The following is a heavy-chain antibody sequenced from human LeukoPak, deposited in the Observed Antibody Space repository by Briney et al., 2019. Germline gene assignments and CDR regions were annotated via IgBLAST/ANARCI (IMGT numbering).Heavy chain of an antibody. V-gene: IGHV4-34*01. J-gene: IGHJ4*02. CDR3: ARIRYCSGGSCYSGFFDY. CDR1: GGSFSGYY. D-gene: IGHD2-15*01. CDR2: INHSGGT. Sequence: SETLSLTCAVYGGSFSGYYWSWIRQPPGKGLEWIGEINHSGGTNYNPSLKSRVTISVDTSKNQFSLKLSSVTAADTAVYYCARIRYCSGGSCYSGFFDYWGQGTLVTVSS.